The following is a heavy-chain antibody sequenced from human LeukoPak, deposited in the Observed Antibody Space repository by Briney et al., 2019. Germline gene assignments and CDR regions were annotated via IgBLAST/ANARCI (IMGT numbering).Heavy chain of an antibody. D-gene: IGHD1-26*01. CDR1: GFTFSSYG. CDR2: IRYDGSNK. V-gene: IGHV3-30*02. CDR3: AAHRYSGIYPYYFDY. Sequence: GGSLRLSCAASGFTFSSYGMHWVRQAPGKGLEWVAFIRYDGSNKYYADSVKGRFTISRDNSKNTLYLQMNSLRAEDTAVYYCAAHRYSGIYPYYFDYWGQGALVTVSS. J-gene: IGHJ4*02.